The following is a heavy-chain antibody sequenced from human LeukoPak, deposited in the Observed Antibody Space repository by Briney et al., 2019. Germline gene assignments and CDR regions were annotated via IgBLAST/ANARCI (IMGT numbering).Heavy chain of an antibody. CDR3: ARSYDVSGYSVGFDY. J-gene: IGHJ4*02. CDR1: GGSMSSYY. V-gene: IGHV4-4*07. D-gene: IGHD3-22*01. Sequence: SETLSLTCTVSGGSMSSYYWSWIRQPAGKGLEWIGRIFTSGHTNYNPSLNSRVTMSVDTSKNEFSLKLSSVTAADTAVYHCARSYDVSGYSVGFDYWGQGILVTVSS. CDR2: IFTSGHT.